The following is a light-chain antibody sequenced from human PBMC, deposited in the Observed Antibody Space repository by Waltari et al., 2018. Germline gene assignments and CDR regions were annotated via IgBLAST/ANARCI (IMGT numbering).Light chain of an antibody. J-gene: IGLJ3*02. CDR2: ANSDGSH. V-gene: IGLV4-69*01. Sequence: QLVLTQSPSASSSLGASVKLTCTLSSGHSTNAIPWLQKRPEKGPRYLMKANSDGSHNKGDEIPDRFSGSSSGAERYLTISSLQSEDEADYYCQTGGHGTWVFGGGTKLTVL. CDR3: QTGGHGTWV. CDR1: SGHSTNA.